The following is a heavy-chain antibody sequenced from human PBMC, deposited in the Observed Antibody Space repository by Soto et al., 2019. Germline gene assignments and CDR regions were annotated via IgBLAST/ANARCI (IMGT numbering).Heavy chain of an antibody. J-gene: IGHJ4*02. CDR3: AKGGTVGRITLFSPTAYYFDY. CDR2: ISGSGGST. V-gene: IGHV3-23*01. D-gene: IGHD3-9*01. CDR1: GFTFSSYA. Sequence: EVQLLESGGGLVQPGGSLRLSCAASGFTFSSYAMSWVRQAPGKGLEWVSAISGSGGSTYYADSVKGRFTISRDNSKNTLYLQMNSLRAADTAVYYCAKGGTVGRITLFSPTAYYFDYWGQGTLVTVSS.